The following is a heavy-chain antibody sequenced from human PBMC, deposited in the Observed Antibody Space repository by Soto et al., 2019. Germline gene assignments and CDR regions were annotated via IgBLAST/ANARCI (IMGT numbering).Heavy chain of an antibody. CDR2: INHSGST. Sequence: SETLSLTCAVYGGSFSGYYWSWIRQPPGKGLEWIGEINHSGSTNYNPSLKSRVTISVDTSKNQFSLKLSSVTAADTAVYYCARVRSPHQPRPASRHYYYYYMDVWGKGTTLTVSS. CDR3: ARVRSPHQPRPASRHYYYYYMDV. V-gene: IGHV4-34*01. D-gene: IGHD2-2*01. CDR1: GGSFSGYY. J-gene: IGHJ6*03.